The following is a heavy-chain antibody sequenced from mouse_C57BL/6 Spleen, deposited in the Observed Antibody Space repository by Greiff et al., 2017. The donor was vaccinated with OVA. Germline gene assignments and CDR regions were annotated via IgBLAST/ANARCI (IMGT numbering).Heavy chain of an antibody. J-gene: IGHJ1*03. CDR3: ARWGTTVVNWYFDV. V-gene: IGHV3-8*01. CDR2: ISYSGST. Sequence: VQLQQSGPGLAKPSQTLSLTCSVTGYSITSYYWNWIRKFPGNKLEYMGYISYSGSTYYNPSLKSRISITRDTSKNQYYLQLNSVTTEDTATYYCARWGTTVVNWYFDVWGTGTTVTVSS. CDR1: GYSITSYY. D-gene: IGHD1-1*01.